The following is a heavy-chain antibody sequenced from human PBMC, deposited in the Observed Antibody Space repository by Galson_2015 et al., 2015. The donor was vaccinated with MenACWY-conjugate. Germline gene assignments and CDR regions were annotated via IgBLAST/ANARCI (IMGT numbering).Heavy chain of an antibody. D-gene: IGHD1-7*01. V-gene: IGHV3-23*01. CDR3: AKDRLADAGTIDY. CDR2: LRGSGGRT. Sequence: SLRLSCAASGFTFSSYAMSWVRQAPGKGLEWVSALRGSGGRTYYADSVKGRFTISRDNSKNTLYLQMNSLRAEDTAVYYCAKDRLADAGTIDYWGQGTLVTVSS. CDR1: GFTFSSYA. J-gene: IGHJ4*02.